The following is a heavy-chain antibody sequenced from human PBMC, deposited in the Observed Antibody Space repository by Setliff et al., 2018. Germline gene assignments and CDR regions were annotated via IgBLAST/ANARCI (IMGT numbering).Heavy chain of an antibody. D-gene: IGHD3-22*01. Sequence: GGSLRLSCAASGFTFSSYAMSWVRQAPGKGLEWVSAISGSGGSTYYADSVKGRFTISRDNSKNTLYLQMNSLKAEDTAVYYCAKISYDSSGYDAFDIWGQGTMVTVSS. CDR2: ISGSGGST. J-gene: IGHJ3*02. CDR1: GFTFSSYA. V-gene: IGHV3-23*01. CDR3: AKISYDSSGYDAFDI.